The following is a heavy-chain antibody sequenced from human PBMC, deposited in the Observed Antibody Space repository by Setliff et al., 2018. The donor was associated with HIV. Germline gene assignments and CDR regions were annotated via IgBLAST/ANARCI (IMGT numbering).Heavy chain of an antibody. CDR3: ARDRLVSGGAFDI. V-gene: IGHV3-21*01. CDR1: GFTFSSYS. CDR2: ISSSGSYI. J-gene: IGHJ3*02. D-gene: IGHD5-12*01. Sequence: GGSLRLSCAASGFTFSSYSMHWVRQAPGKGLEWVSSISSSGSYIHYADSVKGRFTISRDNSKNTLYLQMNSLRAEDTAVYYCARDRLVSGGAFDIWGQGTMVTVSS.